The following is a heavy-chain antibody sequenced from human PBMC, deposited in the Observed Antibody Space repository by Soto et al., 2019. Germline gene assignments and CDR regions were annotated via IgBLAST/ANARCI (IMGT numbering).Heavy chain of an antibody. V-gene: IGHV3-7*05. CDR1: GFTFSSYW. CDR2: IKQDGSEK. D-gene: IGHD6-19*01. Sequence: GGSLRLSCAASGFTFSSYWMSWVRQAPGKGLEWVANIKQDGSEKYYVDSVKGRFTISRDNAKNSLYLQMNSLRAEDTAVYYCATQYSSGWYADYYYGMDVWGQGTTVTVSS. J-gene: IGHJ6*02. CDR3: ATQYSSGWYADYYYGMDV.